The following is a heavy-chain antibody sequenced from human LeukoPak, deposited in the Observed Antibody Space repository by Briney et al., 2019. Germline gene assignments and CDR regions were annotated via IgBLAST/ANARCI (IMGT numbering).Heavy chain of an antibody. CDR3: AAGPTMVRGVMRDY. Sequence: ASVKVSCKASGYTFTSYDINWVRQATGQGLEWMGWMSPNSGNTGYAQKFQGRVTMTRNTSISTAYMELSSLRSEDTAVYYCAAGPTMVRGVMRDYWGQGTLVTVSS. CDR1: GYTFTSYD. J-gene: IGHJ4*02. V-gene: IGHV1-8*01. D-gene: IGHD3-10*01. CDR2: MSPNSGNT.